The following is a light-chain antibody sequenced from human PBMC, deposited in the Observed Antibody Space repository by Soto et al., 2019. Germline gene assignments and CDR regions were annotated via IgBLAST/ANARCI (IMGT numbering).Light chain of an antibody. J-gene: IGLJ2*01. V-gene: IGLV1-40*01. CDR1: SSNIGAGYD. Sequence: QSVLTQPPSVSGAPGQRVTISCTGRSSNIGAGYDVHWYQQLPGATHKLFIYGISNRPSGVPDRCSGSKSGTSACLAITGRQAEDEADYYCQSYDSGHVVFGGGTKLTVL. CDR2: GIS. CDR3: QSYDSGHVV.